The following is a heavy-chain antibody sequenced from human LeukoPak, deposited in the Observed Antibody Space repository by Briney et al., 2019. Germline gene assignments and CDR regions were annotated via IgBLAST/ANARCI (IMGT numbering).Heavy chain of an antibody. V-gene: IGHV1-8*01. D-gene: IGHD6-13*01. CDR2: MNPNRGNT. J-gene: IGHJ6*03. Sequence: GASVKVSCKASGYTFTSYDINWVRQATGQGREWMGWMNPNRGNTGYAQKFQGRVTMTRNTSISTAYMELSSLRSEDTAVYYCARAYSSSWYVRYYYYMDVWGKGTTVSVSS. CDR3: ARAYSSSWYVRYYYYMDV. CDR1: GYTFTSYD.